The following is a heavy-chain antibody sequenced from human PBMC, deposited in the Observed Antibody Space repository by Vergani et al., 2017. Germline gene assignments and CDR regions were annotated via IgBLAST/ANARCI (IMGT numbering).Heavy chain of an antibody. V-gene: IGHV4-34*01. Sequence: QVQLQQWGAGLLKPSETLSLTCAVYGGSFSGYYWSWIRQPPGKGLEWIGEINHSGSTNYNPSLKSRVTISVDTSKNQVCLKLSSVTAADTAVYYCARGGATVTEVNWFDPWGQGTLVTVSS. CDR2: INHSGST. D-gene: IGHD4-17*01. J-gene: IGHJ5*02. CDR3: ARGGATVTEVNWFDP. CDR1: GGSFSGYY.